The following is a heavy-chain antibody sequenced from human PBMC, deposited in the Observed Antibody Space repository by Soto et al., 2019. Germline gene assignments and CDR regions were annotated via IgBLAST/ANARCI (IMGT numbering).Heavy chain of an antibody. V-gene: IGHV1-46*01. CDR1: GHTFTSHY. CDR3: AIVPSGYDFNYFDY. Sequence: ASVQVSCQAHGHTFTSHYMHWVRQAPGQGLEWMGIINPSGGSTSYAQKFQGRVTMTRDTFTSTDYMELSSPRSEDTAAYYCAIVPSGYDFNYFDYWGQGTLVTVSS. J-gene: IGHJ4*02. CDR2: INPSGGST. D-gene: IGHD5-12*01.